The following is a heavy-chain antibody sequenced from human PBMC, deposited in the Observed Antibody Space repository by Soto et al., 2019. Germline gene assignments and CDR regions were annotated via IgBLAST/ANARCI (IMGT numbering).Heavy chain of an antibody. D-gene: IGHD3-10*01. CDR1: GYSFTSYW. CDR3: ARRRITMVRGVTSDAFDI. V-gene: IGHV5-51*01. CDR2: IYPGDSDT. Sequence: PGESLKISCKGSGYSFTSYWIGWVRQMPGKGLEWMGIIYPGDSDTRYSPSFQGQVTISADKSISTAYLQWSSLEASDTAMYYCARRRITMVRGVTSDAFDIWGQGTMVTVSS. J-gene: IGHJ3*02.